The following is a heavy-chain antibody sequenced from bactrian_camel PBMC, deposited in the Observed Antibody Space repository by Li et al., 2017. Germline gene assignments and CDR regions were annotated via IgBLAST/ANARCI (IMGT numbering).Heavy chain of an antibody. CDR1: GYSYSSYC. Sequence: VQLVESGGGSVQSGGSLRLSCAVSGYSYSSYCMSWFRQAQGAEREGVAVIAPDGRTSYAVSVKGRFTISRDNAKNTLHLQLNSLKTEDTAMYYCQSSVFGCGQGTQVTV. D-gene: IGHD3*01. V-gene: IGHV3S44*01. CDR2: IAPDGRT. CDR3: QSSVFG. J-gene: IGHJ4*01.